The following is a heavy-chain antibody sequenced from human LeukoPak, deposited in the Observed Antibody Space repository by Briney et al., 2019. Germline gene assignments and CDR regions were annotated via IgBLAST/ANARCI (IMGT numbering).Heavy chain of an antibody. CDR3: ARLGARQMLEY. J-gene: IGHJ4*02. CDR2: IKQDGGQI. CDR1: EFTFSRYW. Sequence: GGSLRLSCAASEFTFSRYWMSWVRQAPGKGREWVANIKQDGGQIYYLESVKGRFTVSRDNAKNSLYLQMNSLRAEDTAVYYCARLGARQMLEYWGQGTLVTVSS. V-gene: IGHV3-7*01. D-gene: IGHD4-17*01.